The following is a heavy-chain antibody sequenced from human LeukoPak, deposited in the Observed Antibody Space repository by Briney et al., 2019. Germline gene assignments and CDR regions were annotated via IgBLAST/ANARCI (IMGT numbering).Heavy chain of an antibody. Sequence: GGSLRLSCAASGFTFSSYGMHWVRQAPGKGREGVAFIRYDGSNKYYADSVKGRFTISRDNSKNTLYLQMNSLRAEDTAVYYCAKDSKDTMVRDYWGQGTLVTVSS. D-gene: IGHD3-10*01. CDR2: IRYDGSNK. CDR1: GFTFSSYG. V-gene: IGHV3-30*02. J-gene: IGHJ4*02. CDR3: AKDSKDTMVRDY.